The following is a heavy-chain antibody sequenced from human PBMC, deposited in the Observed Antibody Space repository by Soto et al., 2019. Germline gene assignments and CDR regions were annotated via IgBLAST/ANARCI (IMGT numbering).Heavy chain of an antibody. Sequence: EVQLLESGGGLVQPGGSLRLSCAASGFTFSNYAMSWVRQAPGKGLEWVSGISDIGGNTYYADSVKGRFTISRDNSKNTLFLPMNSLRAGCTAVDYCAREYSSGWKTSDYWGQGTLVTVSS. CDR2: ISDIGGNT. V-gene: IGHV3-23*01. J-gene: IGHJ4*02. CDR1: GFTFSNYA. D-gene: IGHD6-19*01. CDR3: AREYSSGWKTSDY.